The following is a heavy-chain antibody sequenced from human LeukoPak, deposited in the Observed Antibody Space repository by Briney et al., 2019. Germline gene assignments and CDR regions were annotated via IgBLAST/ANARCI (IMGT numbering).Heavy chain of an antibody. J-gene: IGHJ4*02. V-gene: IGHV3-23*01. CDR3: AAEPSGSPYYFDY. CDR2: ISGSGGST. Sequence: GGSLRLSCAASGFTFSSYAMSWVRQAPGKGLEWVSAISGSGGSTYYADSVKGRFTISRDNAKNSLYLQMNSLRAEDTAVYYCAAEPSGSPYYFDYWGQGTLVTVSS. CDR1: GFTFSSYA. D-gene: IGHD1-26*01.